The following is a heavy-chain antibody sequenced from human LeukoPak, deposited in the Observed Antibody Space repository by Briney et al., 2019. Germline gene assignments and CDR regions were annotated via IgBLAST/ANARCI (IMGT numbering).Heavy chain of an antibody. CDR3: ARGSGRYFDWFNFDH. CDR2: IWYDGSNK. Sequence: GRSLRLSCAASGFTFSSYGMHWVRQAPGKGLEWVAVIWYDGSNKYYADSVKGRFTISRDNSKNTLYLQMNSLRAEDTAVYYCARGSGRYFDWFNFDHWGQGTLVTVSS. D-gene: IGHD3-9*01. V-gene: IGHV3-33*01. J-gene: IGHJ4*02. CDR1: GFTFSSYG.